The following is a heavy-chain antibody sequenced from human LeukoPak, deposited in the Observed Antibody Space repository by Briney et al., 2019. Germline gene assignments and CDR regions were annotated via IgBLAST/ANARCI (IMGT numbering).Heavy chain of an antibody. CDR3: ATSPGGGADIDY. J-gene: IGHJ4*02. V-gene: IGHV4-59*01. Sequence: PSETLSLTCTVSGGSISSYYWSWIRQPPGKGLEYIGYIYYSGRTNYNPSLKSRVTISVDTSKNQFSLKVNSVTAADTAVYYCATSPGGGADIDYWGQGTLVTVSS. CDR2: IYYSGRT. D-gene: IGHD1-26*01. CDR1: GGSISSYY.